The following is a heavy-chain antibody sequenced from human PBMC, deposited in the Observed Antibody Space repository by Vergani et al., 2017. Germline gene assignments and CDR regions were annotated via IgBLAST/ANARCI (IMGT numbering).Heavy chain of an antibody. V-gene: IGHV3-30*03. CDR2: ISYDGSNK. J-gene: IGHJ4*03. CDR1: GFTFSSYG. D-gene: IGHD6-13*01. Sequence: VQLVESGGGVVQPGRSLRLSCAASGFTFSSYGMHWVRQAPGKGLEWVAVISYDGSNKYYADSVKGRFTISRDNSKNTLYLQMNSLRAEDTAVYYCARGSSSWYGKFDYWGQGTTVTVSS. CDR3: ARGSSSWYGKFDY.